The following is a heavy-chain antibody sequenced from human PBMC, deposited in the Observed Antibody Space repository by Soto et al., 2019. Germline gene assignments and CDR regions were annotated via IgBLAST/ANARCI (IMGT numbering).Heavy chain of an antibody. CDR2: IYYSGST. Sequence: PSETLSLTCTVSGGSISSYYWSWIRPPPGKGMEWIGYIYYSGSTNYNPSLRSRVTISVDTSKNQFSLRLSSVTGADTAVYYCARQNCYGYNYCYGMEVWGQGTTVTVAS. CDR3: ARQNCYGYNYCYGMEV. J-gene: IGHJ6*02. V-gene: IGHV4-59*08. D-gene: IGHD5-18*01. CDR1: GGSISSYY.